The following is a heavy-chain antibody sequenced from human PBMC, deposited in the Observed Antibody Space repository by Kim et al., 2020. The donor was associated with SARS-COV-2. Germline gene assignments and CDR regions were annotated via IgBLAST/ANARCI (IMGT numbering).Heavy chain of an antibody. CDR1: GYTFTSYG. CDR2: ISAYNGNT. J-gene: IGHJ4*02. CDR3: ARDPPGGDSSSLGDY. Sequence: ASVKVSCKASGYTFTSYGISWVRQAPGQGLEWMGWISAYNGNTNYAQKLQGRVTMTTDTSTSTAYMELRSLRSDDTAVYYCARDPPGGDSSSLGDYWGQGTLVTVSS. V-gene: IGHV1-18*01. D-gene: IGHD6-6*01.